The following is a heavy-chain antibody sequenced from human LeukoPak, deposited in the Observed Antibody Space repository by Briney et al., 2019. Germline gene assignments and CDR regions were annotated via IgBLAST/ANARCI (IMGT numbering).Heavy chain of an antibody. V-gene: IGHV4-39*01. Sequence: SETLSLTCTVSGGYISSSSTHYWGWIRQPPGKGLEWIGSIYYSGSTYHNPSLKSRVTISVDTSKNQFSLKVTSVSAADTAVYYCARSLKISSGWFHNFDYWGQGTLVTVSS. CDR1: GGYISSSSTHY. D-gene: IGHD6-19*01. CDR2: IYYSGST. CDR3: ARSLKISSGWFHNFDY. J-gene: IGHJ4*02.